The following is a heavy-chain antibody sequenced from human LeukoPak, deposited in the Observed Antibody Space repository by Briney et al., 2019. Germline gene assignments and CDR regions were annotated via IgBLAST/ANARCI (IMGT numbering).Heavy chain of an antibody. D-gene: IGHD3-10*01. CDR3: ARDRAYSDYKGTTYYFDY. V-gene: IGHV4-4*07. CDR2: MYTSGST. CDR1: DGSISSYY. Sequence: SETLSLTCTVSDGSISSYYWSWIRQPAGKGLEWIGRMYTSGSTNYNPSLKSRVTMSVDTSKNQFSLKLSSVTAADTAVYYCARDRAYSDYKGTTYYFDYRGQGTLVTVSS. J-gene: IGHJ4*02.